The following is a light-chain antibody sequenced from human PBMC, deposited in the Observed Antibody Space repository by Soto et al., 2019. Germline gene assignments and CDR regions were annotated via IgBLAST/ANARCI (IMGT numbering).Light chain of an antibody. CDR3: QQLNSYPHT. J-gene: IGKJ3*01. CDR1: QGISSY. Sequence: DIQLTQSPSFLSASVGDRVTITCRASQGISSYLAWYQQKPGKAPKLLIYAASTLQSGVPSRFSGSGSGTELTLTISSLQPEDFATYYCQQLNSYPHTFGPGTKVDIK. V-gene: IGKV1-9*01. CDR2: AAS.